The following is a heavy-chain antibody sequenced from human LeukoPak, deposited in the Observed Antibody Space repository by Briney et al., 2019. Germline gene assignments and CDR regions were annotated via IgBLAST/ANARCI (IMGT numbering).Heavy chain of an antibody. Sequence: GESLKISCKASGYSFDYYWIAWVRQMPGKGLEWMGIIYPDDSDSTYSPSFQGQVTISVDKSINTAYLQWSSLKASNTAIYYCARVGSVTNFGVVSYYFDYWGQGTLVTV. CDR3: ARVGSVTNFGVVSYYFDY. CDR1: GYSFDYYW. D-gene: IGHD3-3*01. V-gene: IGHV5-51*01. J-gene: IGHJ4*02. CDR2: IYPDDSDS.